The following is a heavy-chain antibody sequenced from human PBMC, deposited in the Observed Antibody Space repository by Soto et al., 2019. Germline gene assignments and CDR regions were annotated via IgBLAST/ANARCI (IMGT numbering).Heavy chain of an antibody. CDR2: INSDGGTT. D-gene: IGHD3-3*01. V-gene: IGHV3-74*01. Sequence: GGSLRLSCAASRFMFSSYWMHWVRQAPGKGLVWVSRINSDGGTTTYADSVKGRFTISRDDSKNTLYLQMNSLKTEDTAVYYCCWSASINYYFDHWGQGTLVTVSS. J-gene: IGHJ4*02. CDR1: RFMFSSYW. CDR3: CWSASINYYFDH.